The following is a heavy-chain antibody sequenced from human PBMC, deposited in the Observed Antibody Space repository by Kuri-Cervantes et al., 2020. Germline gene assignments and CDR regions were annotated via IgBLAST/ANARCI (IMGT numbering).Heavy chain of an antibody. V-gene: IGHV3-23*01. J-gene: IGHJ3*02. Sequence: GESLKISCAASGFIFSTYAITWVRQAPGKGLQCVSSITGRGDSTYYSDSVKGRFTISRDNSKNTVYLQMNSLRAEDTAVYYCAKDCCSGGSWVDAFDIWGQGTMVTVSS. CDR2: ITGRGDST. CDR1: GFIFSTYA. D-gene: IGHD2-15*01. CDR3: AKDCCSGGSWVDAFDI.